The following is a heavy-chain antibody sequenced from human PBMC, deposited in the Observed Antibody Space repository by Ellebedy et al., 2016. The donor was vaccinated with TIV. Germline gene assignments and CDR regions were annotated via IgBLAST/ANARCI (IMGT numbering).Heavy chain of an antibody. Sequence: GESLKISXAASGFNFSGSAVHWVRQASGKGLQWVGRIRSKSNSYATAYAASVKGRFTISRDDSKNTASLQMNSLKTEDTAVYYCTRRSCSGDNCYSDYWGQGTLVIVSS. J-gene: IGHJ4*02. CDR3: TRRSCSGDNCYSDY. CDR1: GFNFSGSA. D-gene: IGHD2-15*01. V-gene: IGHV3-73*01. CDR2: IRSKSNSYAT.